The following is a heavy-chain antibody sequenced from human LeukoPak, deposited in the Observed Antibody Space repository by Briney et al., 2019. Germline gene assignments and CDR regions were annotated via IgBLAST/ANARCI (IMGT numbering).Heavy chain of an antibody. D-gene: IGHD2-2*01. J-gene: IGHJ3*02. Sequence: GGSLRLSCAASGFTFSSLVMHWVRPAPGKGLEWVALLSYDGGNKYYADSVKGRFTISRDNSKNTLYLQMNTLRAEDTALYYCAKSMSSTRFDNAFDIWGQGTMVTVSS. CDR1: GFTFSSLV. V-gene: IGHV3-30*18. CDR3: AKSMSSTRFDNAFDI. CDR2: LSYDGGNK.